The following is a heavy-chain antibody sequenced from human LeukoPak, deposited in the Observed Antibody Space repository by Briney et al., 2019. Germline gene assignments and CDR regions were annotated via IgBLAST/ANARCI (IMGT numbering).Heavy chain of an antibody. Sequence: GGSLRLSCAASGFTVSSKYMSWVRQAPGKGLEWVSVIYSGGNTYYADSVKGRFTISRDNSENTLYLQMNSLRAEDTAVYYCAKTRDGYNYYFDYWGQGTLVTVSS. CDR2: IYSGGNT. CDR3: AKTRDGYNYYFDY. D-gene: IGHD5-24*01. CDR1: GFTVSSKY. V-gene: IGHV3-53*01. J-gene: IGHJ4*02.